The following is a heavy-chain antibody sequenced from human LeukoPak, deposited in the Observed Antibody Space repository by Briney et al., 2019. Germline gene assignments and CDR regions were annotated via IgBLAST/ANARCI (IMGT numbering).Heavy chain of an antibody. Sequence: PGGSLRLSCAASGFTFSSYSMNWVRQAPGKGLEWVSSISSSSSYIYYADSVKGRFTISRDNAKNSLSLQVNSLTAEDTAVYYCARVYDFWSNYYRYYFDLWGRGTLVTVSS. CDR3: ARVYDFWSNYYRYYFDL. CDR1: GFTFSSYS. J-gene: IGHJ2*01. V-gene: IGHV3-21*01. D-gene: IGHD3-3*01. CDR2: ISSSSSYI.